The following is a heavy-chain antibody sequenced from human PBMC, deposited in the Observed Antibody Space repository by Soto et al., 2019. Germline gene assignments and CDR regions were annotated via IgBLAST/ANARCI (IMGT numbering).Heavy chain of an antibody. V-gene: IGHV1-18*01. CDR1: GYTFTSYG. CDR2: ISAYNGNT. Sequence: ASVKVSCKASGYTFTSYGISWVRQAPGQGLEWMGWISAYNGNTNYAQKLQGRVTMTTDTSTSTAYMELRSLRSDDTAVYYCARPSYDILTGYPSRLDPWGQGTLITVSS. CDR3: ARPSYDILTGYPSRLDP. D-gene: IGHD3-9*01. J-gene: IGHJ5*02.